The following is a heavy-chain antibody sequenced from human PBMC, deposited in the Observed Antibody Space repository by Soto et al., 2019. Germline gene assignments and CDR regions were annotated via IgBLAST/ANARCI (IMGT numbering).Heavy chain of an antibody. CDR1: GGTFSSYA. CDR3: ARGKSNYGWFDP. Sequence: ASVKVSCKASGGTFSSYAISWVRQAPGQGLEWMGGIIPIFGTANYAQKFQGRVTITADESTSTAYMELSSLRSEDTAVYYCARGKSNYGWFDPWGQGTLVTVSS. V-gene: IGHV1-69*13. J-gene: IGHJ5*02. CDR2: IIPIFGTA. D-gene: IGHD4-4*01.